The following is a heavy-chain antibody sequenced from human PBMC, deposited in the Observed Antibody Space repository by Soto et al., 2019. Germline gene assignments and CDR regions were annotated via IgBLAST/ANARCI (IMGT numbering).Heavy chain of an antibody. Sequence: GGSLRLSCAASGFTFSNYWMNWVRQAPGKGLEWAANINEDGSEKYYVDSAKGRFTISRDNAKNSLYLQMSSLRAEDTAVYYCARDLFDYWGQGTLVTVSS. J-gene: IGHJ4*02. CDR1: GFTFSNYW. CDR3: ARDLFDY. V-gene: IGHV3-7*01. CDR2: INEDGSEK.